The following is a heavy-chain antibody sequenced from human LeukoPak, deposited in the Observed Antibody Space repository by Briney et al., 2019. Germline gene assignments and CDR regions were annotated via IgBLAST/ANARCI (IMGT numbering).Heavy chain of an antibody. J-gene: IGHJ3*02. CDR2: ISSDGSTT. V-gene: IGHV3-74*01. D-gene: IGHD1-26*01. Sequence: GGSLRLSCAASGFTFSTFWMHWVRQTPGKGLVWVSRISSDGSTTHYAYSVKGRFTISRDNAKSTLYLQMNSLRAEDTAVYYCARVRGGSGRSYAADAFDIWGQGTMVTVSS. CDR1: GFTFSTFW. CDR3: ARVRGGSGRSYAADAFDI.